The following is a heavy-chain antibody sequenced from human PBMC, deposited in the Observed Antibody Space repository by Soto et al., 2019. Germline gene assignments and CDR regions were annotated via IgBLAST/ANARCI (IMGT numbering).Heavy chain of an antibody. CDR3: AKRAGAIGSPFDY. CDR1: GFTFSSYA. CDR2: ISGSGGST. Sequence: GGSLRLSCAASGFTFSSYAMSWVRQAPGKGLEWVSAISGSGGSTYYADSVKGRFTISRDNSKNTLYLQMNSLRAEDAAVYYYAKRAGAIGSPFDYWGQGTLVTVSS. J-gene: IGHJ4*02. V-gene: IGHV3-23*01. D-gene: IGHD1-26*01.